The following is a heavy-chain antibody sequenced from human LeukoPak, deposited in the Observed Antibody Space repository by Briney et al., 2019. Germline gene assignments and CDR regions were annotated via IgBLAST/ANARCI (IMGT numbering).Heavy chain of an antibody. V-gene: IGHV3-33*01. CDR2: IWYDGSNK. CDR3: ARDRLIYCSGGSCPGFFDY. CDR1: GFTFSSYG. D-gene: IGHD2-15*01. Sequence: PGRSLRLSCAASGFTFSSYGMHWVRQAPGKGLEWVAVIWYDGSNKYYADSVKGRFTISIDNSKNTLYLQMNGLRAEDTAVYYCARDRLIYCSGGSCPGFFDYWGQGTLVTVSS. J-gene: IGHJ4*02.